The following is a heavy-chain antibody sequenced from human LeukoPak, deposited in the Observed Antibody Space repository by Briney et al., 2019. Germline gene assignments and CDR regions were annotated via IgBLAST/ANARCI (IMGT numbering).Heavy chain of an antibody. CDR1: GFTFSSYG. J-gene: IGHJ6*03. V-gene: IGHV3-33*06. CDR3: AKTYYDYVWGSYRRYYYYYYMDV. CDR2: IWYDGSNK. Sequence: GGSLRLSCAASGFTFSSYGMHWVRQAPGKGLEWVAVIWYDGSNKYYAESVKGRFTISRDNSKNTLYLQMNSLRAEDTAVYYCAKTYYDYVWGSYRRYYYYYYMDVWGKGTTVTVSS. D-gene: IGHD3-16*02.